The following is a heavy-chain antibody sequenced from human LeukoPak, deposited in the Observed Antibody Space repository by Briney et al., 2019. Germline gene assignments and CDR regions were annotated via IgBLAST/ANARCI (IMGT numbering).Heavy chain of an antibody. Sequence: GGSLRLSCAVSGFTFDDYALHWVCQVPGKGLEWLAFSSWIGGSTDYVDSVKGRFSISRDNIKNSLYLEMNSLRPEDTALYYCVRSRAASLGYFDYWGQGTLVTVSS. J-gene: IGHJ4*02. D-gene: IGHD7-27*01. CDR2: SSWIGGST. V-gene: IGHV3-43D*03. CDR1: GFTFDDYA. CDR3: VRSRAASLGYFDY.